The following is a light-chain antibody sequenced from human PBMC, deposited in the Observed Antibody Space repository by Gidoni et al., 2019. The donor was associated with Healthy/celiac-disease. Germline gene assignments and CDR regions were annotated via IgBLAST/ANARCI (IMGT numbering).Light chain of an antibody. CDR3: QQYDNLALT. CDR1: QDISNY. V-gene: IGKV1-33*01. Sequence: DLQTSQSPSSPSASVGDTVTSTCQASQDISNYLNWYQQKPGKAPKLLIYDATTLDTGVPSKFSGSGSGTAFTFTISILQPEDIATYYCQQYDNLALTFGGXTKVEIK. J-gene: IGKJ4*01. CDR2: DAT.